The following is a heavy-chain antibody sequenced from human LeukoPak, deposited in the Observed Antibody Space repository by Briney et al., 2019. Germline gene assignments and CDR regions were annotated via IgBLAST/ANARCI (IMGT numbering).Heavy chain of an antibody. Sequence: TGGSLRLSCAASGFTFGIYWMSWVRQAPGKGLEWVANIKQDGSEKFYVDSVKGRFTLPRDNAKNSLFLQMNSLRAEDTAVYYCARDYYGSGWYGDYWGQGTLVTVSS. D-gene: IGHD6-19*01. CDR2: IKQDGSEK. CDR3: ARDYYGSGWYGDY. V-gene: IGHV3-7*04. J-gene: IGHJ4*02. CDR1: GFTFGIYW.